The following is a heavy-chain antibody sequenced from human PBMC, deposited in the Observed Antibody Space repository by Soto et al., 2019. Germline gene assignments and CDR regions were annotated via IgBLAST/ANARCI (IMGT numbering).Heavy chain of an antibody. CDR3: ARRKGDYYDSSGYHYYFDY. D-gene: IGHD3-22*01. CDR1: GYTFTDYY. J-gene: IGHJ4*02. Sequence: QVQLVQTGAAVKKPGASVKVSCKASGYTFTDYYVHWVRQAPGQGLEWMGWINPNSGGTKSAQKFQGRVTMTWDTSISTAYMELSRLRSDDTAVYYCARRKGDYYDSSGYHYYFDYWGQGTLVTVSS. V-gene: IGHV1-2*02. CDR2: INPNSGGT.